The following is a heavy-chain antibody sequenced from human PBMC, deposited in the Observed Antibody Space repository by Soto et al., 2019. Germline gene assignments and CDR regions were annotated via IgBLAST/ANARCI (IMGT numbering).Heavy chain of an antibody. CDR1: GGSISSGDYY. J-gene: IGHJ4*02. V-gene: IGHV4-30-4*01. CDR3: ARGRWPQNHDRGGYYYGFDS. CDR2: IYYSGST. D-gene: IGHD3-22*01. Sequence: QVQLQESGPGLVKPSQTLSLTCTVSGGSISSGDYYWSWIRQPPGKGLEWIGYIYYSGSTYYSPFLESRVTISGDTSKNQYSLKLSSVTAADTAVYYCARGRWPQNHDRGGYYYGFDSWGQGAQVTVSS.